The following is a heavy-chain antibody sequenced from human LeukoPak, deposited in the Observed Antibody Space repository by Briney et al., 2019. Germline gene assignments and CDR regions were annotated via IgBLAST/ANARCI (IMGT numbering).Heavy chain of an antibody. CDR2: ISSSSSYL. V-gene: IGHV3-21*01. CDR1: GFTFSSYS. D-gene: IGHD3-22*01. Sequence: GGSLRLSCAASGFTFSSYSMNWVRQAPGKGLEWVSSISSSSSYLYYADSVKGRFTISRDNAKNSLYLQMNSLRAEDTAVYYCAREPYYYDSSGYFQALDYWGQGTLVTVSS. J-gene: IGHJ4*02. CDR3: AREPYYYDSSGYFQALDY.